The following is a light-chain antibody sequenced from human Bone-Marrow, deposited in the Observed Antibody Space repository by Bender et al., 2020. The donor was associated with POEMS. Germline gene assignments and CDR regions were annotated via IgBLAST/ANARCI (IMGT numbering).Light chain of an antibody. CDR2: DST. CDR3: PSFERSLSVYV. V-gene: IGLV1-40*01. J-gene: IGLJ6*01. CDR1: SSNIGAGYD. Sequence: QSVVTQPPSLSEAPRQRVTISCTGSSSNIGAGYDVHWYQQVPGTAPKVVIYDSTSRPSGVPDRFSGSKSGTSASLAISGLQAEDEANLYCPSFERSLSVYVFRCGTKVTV.